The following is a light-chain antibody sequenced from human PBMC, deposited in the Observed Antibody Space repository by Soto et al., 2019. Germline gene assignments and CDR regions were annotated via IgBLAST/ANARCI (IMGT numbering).Light chain of an antibody. V-gene: IGLV2-14*03. CDR2: DVN. CDR3: SSYTGSAPVYV. Sequence: QSVLTQPASVSGSPGQSITISCTGATTDVDGYDYVSWYQQQPGQAPKLMIFDVNNGPSGVSGRFSGSKSGDTASLTISGLQAEDDGDYYCSSYTGSAPVYVFGSGTKLTVL. CDR1: TTDVDGYDY. J-gene: IGLJ1*01.